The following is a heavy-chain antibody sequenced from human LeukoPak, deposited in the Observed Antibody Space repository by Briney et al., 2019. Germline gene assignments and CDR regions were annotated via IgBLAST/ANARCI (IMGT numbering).Heavy chain of an antibody. V-gene: IGHV4-59*01. CDR3: ARAVTDYDFWSGYFTNYYYYGMDV. Sequence: SETLSLTCTVSGGSISSYYWSWIRQLPGKGLEWIGHIYYSGSANYNPSLKSRVTTPVDTSKNQFSLKLSSVTAADTAVYYCARAVTDYDFWSGYFTNYYYYGMDVWGQGTTVTVSS. CDR1: GGSISSYY. J-gene: IGHJ6*02. D-gene: IGHD3-3*01. CDR2: IYYSGSA.